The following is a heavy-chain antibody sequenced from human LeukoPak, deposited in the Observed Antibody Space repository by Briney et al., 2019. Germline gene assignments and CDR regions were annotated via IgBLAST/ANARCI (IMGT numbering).Heavy chain of an antibody. Sequence: ASVKVSCKASGYTFTSSGIGWVRQAPGQGLEWMGWISAYNGNTNYAQKLQGRVTMTTDTSTSTAYMELRSLRSDDTAVYYCARAWRASGSYSSAFDIWGQGTMVTVSS. J-gene: IGHJ3*02. V-gene: IGHV1-18*01. D-gene: IGHD1-26*01. CDR3: ARAWRASGSYSSAFDI. CDR1: GYTFTSSG. CDR2: ISAYNGNT.